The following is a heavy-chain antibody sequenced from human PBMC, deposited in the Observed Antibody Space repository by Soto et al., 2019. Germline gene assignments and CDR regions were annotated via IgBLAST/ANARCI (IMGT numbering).Heavy chain of an antibody. J-gene: IGHJ6*02. D-gene: IGHD2-15*01. CDR1: GFTFRSYA. CDR3: ARGDREDIAVVIGVRPGEYGVDV. Sequence: QVQLVESGGGVVQPGRSLRLSCAASGFTFRSYAMHWVRQAPGKGLDCVAVIAYDGSNKFYRDYVRGRFTISRDNSENTLYLQINRLRYEDSAVYYCARGDREDIAVVIGVRPGEYGVDVWGQGTTVTVSS. CDR2: IAYDGSNK. V-gene: IGHV3-30-3*01.